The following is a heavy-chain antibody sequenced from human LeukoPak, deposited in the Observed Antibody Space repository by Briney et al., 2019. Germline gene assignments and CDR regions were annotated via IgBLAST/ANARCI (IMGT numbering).Heavy chain of an antibody. J-gene: IGHJ4*02. V-gene: IGHV3-21*01. Sequence: PGGSLKLSCVASGFTFSSYSMNWVRQAPGKGLEWVSSISSSSTYIYYADSVKGRFTISRDNAKNSLYLQMNSLRAEDTAVYYCARAYDFWSGNSPDYWGQGTLVTVSS. CDR3: ARAYDFWSGNSPDY. D-gene: IGHD3-3*01. CDR2: ISSSSTYI. CDR1: GFTFSSYS.